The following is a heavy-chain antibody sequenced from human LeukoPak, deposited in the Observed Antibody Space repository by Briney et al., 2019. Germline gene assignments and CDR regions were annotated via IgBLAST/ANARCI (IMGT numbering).Heavy chain of an antibody. D-gene: IGHD3-16*01. CDR1: GYTFTSYG. CDR3: ARHGGIGPKRDYFDY. Sequence: ASVKVSCKASGYTFTSYGISWVRQAPGQGLEWMGWISVYNGNTNYAQKLQGRVTMTTDTSTTTAHMELRSLTSDDTAIYYCARHGGIGPKRDYFDYWGPGTLVTVSS. CDR2: ISVYNGNT. J-gene: IGHJ4*02. V-gene: IGHV1-18*01.